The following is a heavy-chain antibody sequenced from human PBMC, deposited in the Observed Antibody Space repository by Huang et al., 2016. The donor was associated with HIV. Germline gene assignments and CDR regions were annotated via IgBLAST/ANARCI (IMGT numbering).Heavy chain of an antibody. CDR2: INHRGST. CDR1: GGSLSGSY. Sequence: QVQLQQWGARLLKPSETLSLTCAVYGGSLSGSYWSWIRQPPGKGLEGIGEINHRGSTNYNPSLKSRVTISVDTSQNQFSLRLSSVTAADTAVYYCAEGSGYDYWGQGTLVTVST. CDR3: AEGSGYDY. V-gene: IGHV4-34*01. J-gene: IGHJ4*02. D-gene: IGHD3-22*01.